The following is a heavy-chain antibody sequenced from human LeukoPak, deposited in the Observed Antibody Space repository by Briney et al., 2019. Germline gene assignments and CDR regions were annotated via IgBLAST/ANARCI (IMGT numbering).Heavy chain of an antibody. J-gene: IGHJ4*02. CDR3: ARATQWAPGHFDY. CDR2: IYYSGST. CDR1: GGSISSSSYY. V-gene: IGHV4-39*01. Sequence: SETLSLTCTVSGGSISSSSYYWGWIRQPPGKGLEWIGSIYYSGSTYYNPSLKSRVTISVDTSKNQFSLKLSSVTAADTAVYYCARATQWAPGHFDYWGQGTLVTVSS. D-gene: IGHD1-26*01.